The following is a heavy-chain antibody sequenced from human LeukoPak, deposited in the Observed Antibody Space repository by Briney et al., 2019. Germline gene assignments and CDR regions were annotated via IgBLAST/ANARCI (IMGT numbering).Heavy chain of an antibody. Sequence: RGSLTLSCAPSGLTHINYRIYSLRQARGKRLAWVAVISYDGSNQYSVDSVKGRFTISRDNSKTTLYLQMNSLRAEDTAVYYCASPSSTPGMDVWGQGTTVTVSS. CDR1: GLTHINYR. CDR3: ASPSSTPGMDV. CDR2: ISYDGSNQ. V-gene: IGHV3-30*03. D-gene: IGHD2-2*01. J-gene: IGHJ6*02.